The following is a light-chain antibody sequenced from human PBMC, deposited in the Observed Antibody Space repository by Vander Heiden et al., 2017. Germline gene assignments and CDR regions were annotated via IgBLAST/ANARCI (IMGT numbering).Light chain of an antibody. J-gene: IGKJ1*01. V-gene: IGKV1-8*01. Sequence: AIRMTQSPSSFSASTGDRVTITCRASQGISSYLAWYQKKPGKAPKLLIYAASTLQSGVPSRFSGSGSGTDFTLTISCLQSEDFATYYCQQDYSYPRTFGQGTKVEIK. CDR1: QGISSY. CDR2: AAS. CDR3: QQDYSYPRT.